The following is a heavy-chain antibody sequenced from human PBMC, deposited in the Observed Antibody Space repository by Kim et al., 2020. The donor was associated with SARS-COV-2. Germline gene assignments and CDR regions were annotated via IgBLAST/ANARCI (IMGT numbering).Heavy chain of an antibody. CDR3: AREEVAAAGSYYYGMDV. Sequence: VKSRITINPDTSKNQFSLQLNSVTPEDTAVYYCAREEVAAAGSYYYGMDVWGQGTTVTVSS. J-gene: IGHJ6*02. D-gene: IGHD6-13*01. V-gene: IGHV6-1*01.